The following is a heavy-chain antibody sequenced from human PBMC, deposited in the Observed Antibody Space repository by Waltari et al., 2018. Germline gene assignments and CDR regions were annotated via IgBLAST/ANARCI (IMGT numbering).Heavy chain of an antibody. J-gene: IGHJ3*02. CDR3: AKDVWFSEWSFLMSAFDM. CDR2: MSGMGGKT. D-gene: IGHD3-3*01. Sequence: EVQLLESGGGLVQPGGSLRLSCEASKVTLNNYVMTWFSQAAGKGLEWVIVMSGMGGKTYYADFVKGRFTIARDNSNNMVYLQMDSLRAEDTAIYYCAKDVWFSEWSFLMSAFDMWGQGTMVTVS. V-gene: IGHV3-23*01. CDR1: KVTLNNYV.